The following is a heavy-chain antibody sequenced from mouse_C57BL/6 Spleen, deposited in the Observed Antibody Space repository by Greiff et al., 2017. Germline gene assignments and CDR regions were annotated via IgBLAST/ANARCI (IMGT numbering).Heavy chain of an antibody. J-gene: IGHJ2*01. V-gene: IGHV1-55*01. CDR3: ARGGIYSEYFDY. CDR2: IYPGSGST. CDR1: GYTFTSYW. Sequence: QVQLQQPGAELVKPGASVKMSCKASGYTFTSYWITWVKQRPGQGLEWIGDIYPGSGSTNYNEKFKSKATLTVDTSSSTAYMQLSSLTSEDSAVYYCARGGIYSEYFDYWGQGTTLTVSS. D-gene: IGHD2-1*01.